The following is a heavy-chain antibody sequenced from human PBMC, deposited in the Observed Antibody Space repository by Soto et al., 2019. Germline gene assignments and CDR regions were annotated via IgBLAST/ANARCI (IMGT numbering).Heavy chain of an antibody. CDR3: VRGDNWNDEASDY. CDR2: IWSDGNNR. Sequence: QVQLVESGGGVVQPGRSLRLSCAASGFMFSNHGMHWVRQAPGKGLEWVAVIWSDGNNRYYADSVKGRFTISRDNSKNTVERQMNSLRAEDTAVYYCVRGDNWNDEASDYWGQGTLVTVSS. D-gene: IGHD1-1*01. V-gene: IGHV3-33*01. J-gene: IGHJ4*02. CDR1: GFMFSNHG.